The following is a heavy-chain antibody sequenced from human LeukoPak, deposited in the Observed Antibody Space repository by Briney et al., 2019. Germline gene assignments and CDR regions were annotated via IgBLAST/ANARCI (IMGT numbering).Heavy chain of an antibody. CDR2: IYYSGST. CDR1: GGSSSSSSYY. Sequence: EPSETLSLTCTVSGGSSSSSSYYWGWIRQPPGKGLEWIGSIYYSGSTYYNPALKSRVTISVDTSKNQFYLKLSSVTAADTAVYYCARREYDSSGYSAFDIWGQGTMVTVSS. D-gene: IGHD3-22*01. V-gene: IGHV4-39*01. CDR3: ARREYDSSGYSAFDI. J-gene: IGHJ3*02.